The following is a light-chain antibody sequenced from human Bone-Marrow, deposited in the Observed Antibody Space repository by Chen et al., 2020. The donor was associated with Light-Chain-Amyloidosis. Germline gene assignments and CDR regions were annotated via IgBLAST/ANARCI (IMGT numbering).Light chain of an antibody. CDR3: QSADSSGTYEVI. CDR1: DLPTKY. V-gene: IGLV3-25*03. CDR2: RDT. Sequence: SYHLTQPPSVSVSPGHTARITCSGDDLPTKYAYWYQQKPGQAPVLVIHRDTERPSGISERFSGSSSGTTATLTISGVQAEDEADYHCQSADSSGTYEVIFGGGTKLTVL. J-gene: IGLJ2*01.